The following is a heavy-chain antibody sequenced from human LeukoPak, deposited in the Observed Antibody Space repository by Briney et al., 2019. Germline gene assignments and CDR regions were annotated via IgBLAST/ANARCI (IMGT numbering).Heavy chain of an antibody. D-gene: IGHD3-22*01. CDR2: ISAYNGNT. V-gene: IGHV1-18*01. CDR3: AREKGIYYYDSSGYYYFDY. J-gene: IGHJ4*02. Sequence: ASVKVSCTASGYTFTSYGISWVRQAPGQGLEWMGWISAYNGNTNYAQKLQGRVTMTTDTSTSTAYMELRSLRSDDTAVYYCAREKGIYYYDSSGYYYFDYWGQGTLVTVSS. CDR1: GYTFTSYG.